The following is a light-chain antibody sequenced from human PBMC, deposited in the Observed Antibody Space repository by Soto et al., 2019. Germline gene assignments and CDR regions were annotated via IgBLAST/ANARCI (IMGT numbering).Light chain of an antibody. CDR2: DAS. V-gene: IGKV3-11*01. Sequence: EIVLTQSPGTLSLSPGERATLSCRASQSVSSYLAWYQQKPGHAPRLLIYDASNRATGIPARFSGSGSGIDFTLTISSLEPEDFAVYYCQQRSNWPPLTFGGGTKVDIK. J-gene: IGKJ4*01. CDR1: QSVSSY. CDR3: QQRSNWPPLT.